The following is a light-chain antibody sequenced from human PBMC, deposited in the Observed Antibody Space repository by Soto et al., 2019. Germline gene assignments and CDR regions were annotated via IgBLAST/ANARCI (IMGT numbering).Light chain of an antibody. V-gene: IGKV3-11*01. Sequence: EIVLTQSPATLSLSPGGRATLSCRASQSISSYLAWYQQKPGQAPRLLIYGTSKRATGIPARFSGSGSGTDFTLTISSLEPEDFAVYYCQQRGNWPPTWTFGQGTKVDIK. CDR2: GTS. CDR1: QSISSY. CDR3: QQRGNWPPTWT. J-gene: IGKJ1*01.